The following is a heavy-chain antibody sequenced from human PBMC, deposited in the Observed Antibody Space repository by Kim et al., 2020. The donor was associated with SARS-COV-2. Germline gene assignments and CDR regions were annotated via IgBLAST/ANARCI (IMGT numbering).Heavy chain of an antibody. V-gene: IGHV3-48*04. Sequence: GGSLRLSCAASGFTFSSYSMNWVRQAPGKGLEWVSYISSSSSTIYYADSVKGRFTISRDNAKNSRYLQMNSLRAEDTAVYYCARIFGSGWYSPGLEDYWGQGTLVTVSS. CDR2: ISSSSSTI. J-gene: IGHJ4*02. CDR3: ARIFGSGWYSPGLEDY. CDR1: GFTFSSYS. D-gene: IGHD6-19*01.